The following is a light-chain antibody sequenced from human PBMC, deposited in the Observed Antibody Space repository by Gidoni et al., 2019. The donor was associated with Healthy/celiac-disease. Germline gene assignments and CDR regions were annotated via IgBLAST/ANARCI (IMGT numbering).Light chain of an antibody. V-gene: IGKV3-20*01. Sequence: EIVLTQSPVTLSLSPGERATLSCRASPSVSSSYLAWYQQKPGQAPRLLIYGASSRATGIPDRVSGSGSGTDFTLTISRLEPEDVAVYYCQQYGSSTTFGQGTKLEIK. J-gene: IGKJ2*01. CDR1: PSVSSSY. CDR3: QQYGSSTT. CDR2: GAS.